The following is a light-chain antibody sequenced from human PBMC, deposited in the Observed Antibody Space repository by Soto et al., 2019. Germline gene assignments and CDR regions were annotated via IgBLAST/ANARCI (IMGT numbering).Light chain of an antibody. CDR1: SSDVGGYNY. CDR3: SSYTTSNTLQTV. V-gene: IGLV2-14*01. Sequence: QSALTQPASVSGSPGQSITISCTGTSSDVGGYNYVSWYQQHPGKAPKFMIYDVSNRPSGVSNRFSGSKSGNTASLTISGLQAEDEADYYCSSYTTSNTLQTVFGTGTKLTVL. CDR2: DVS. J-gene: IGLJ1*01.